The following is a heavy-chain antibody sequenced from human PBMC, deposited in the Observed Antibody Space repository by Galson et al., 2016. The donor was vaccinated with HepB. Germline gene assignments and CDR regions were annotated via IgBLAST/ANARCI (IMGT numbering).Heavy chain of an antibody. J-gene: IGHJ5*02. CDR1: GGSISPYY. Sequence: SETLSLTCTVSGGSISPYYWSWIRQTPGLGLQYIGYVYHTGSTHYNPYLKSRVTLSVDTSKNQFSLKLSSVTAADTAIYYCARVTIFGIIEGFDPWGQGILVTVSS. CDR3: ARVTIFGIIEGFDP. CDR2: VYHTGST. D-gene: IGHD3-3*02. V-gene: IGHV4-59*01.